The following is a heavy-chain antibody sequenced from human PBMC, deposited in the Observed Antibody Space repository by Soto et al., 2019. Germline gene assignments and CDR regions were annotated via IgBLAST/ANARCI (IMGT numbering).Heavy chain of an antibody. D-gene: IGHD3-22*01. CDR1: GYTFTSYY. Sequence: GASVKVSCKASGYTFTSYYMHWVRQAPGQGLEWMGIINPSGGRTSYAQKFQGRVTMTRETSTSTVYMELSSLRYEETAVYYCATSSGYYYEPLAYSGYWGHGTLVTVSS. CDR3: ATSSGYYYEPLAYSGY. V-gene: IGHV1-46*01. J-gene: IGHJ4*01. CDR2: INPSGGRT.